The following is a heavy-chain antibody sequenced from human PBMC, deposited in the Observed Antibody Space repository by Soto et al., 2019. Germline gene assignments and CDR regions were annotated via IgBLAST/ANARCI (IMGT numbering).Heavy chain of an antibody. D-gene: IGHD6-13*01. V-gene: IGHV1-18*01. CDR1: GYTFTSYG. CDR2: ISAYNGNT. J-gene: IGHJ4*02. Sequence: GASVKVSCKASGYTFTSYGISWVRQAPGQGLEWMGWISAYNGNTNYAQKLQGRVTMTTDTSTSTAYMELRSLRSDDTAVYYCARVYSSSWSLFPDYYFDYWGQGTLVTVSS. CDR3: ARVYSSSWSLFPDYYFDY.